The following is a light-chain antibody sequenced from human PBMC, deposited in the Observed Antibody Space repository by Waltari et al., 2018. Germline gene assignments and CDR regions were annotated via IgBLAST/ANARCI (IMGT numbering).Light chain of an antibody. CDR1: QNVLFTSNDKNY. J-gene: IGKJ4*01. CDR2: WAS. Sequence: DIVMTQSPDSLAVSLGERATINCKSSQNVLFTSNDKNYLAWYQQKAGQPPKRLIYWASTRKSGVTNRFSGSGSGTDLTLTISSLQAEDVAVYDCQQYYNPPLTFGGGTKVEIK. V-gene: IGKV4-1*01. CDR3: QQYYNPPLT.